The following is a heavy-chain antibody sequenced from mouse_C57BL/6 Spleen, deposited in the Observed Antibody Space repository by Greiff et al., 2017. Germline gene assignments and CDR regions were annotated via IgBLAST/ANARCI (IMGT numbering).Heavy chain of an antibody. CDR2: ISSGSSTI. Sequence: EVKVVESGGGLVKPGGSLKLSCAASGFTFSDYGMHWVRQAPEKGLEWVAYISSGSSTIYYADTVKGRFTISRDNAKNTLFLQMTSLRSEDTAMYYCARGTYYDYDDAYFDYWGQGTTLTVSS. D-gene: IGHD2-4*01. V-gene: IGHV5-17*01. CDR1: GFTFSDYG. J-gene: IGHJ2*01. CDR3: ARGTYYDYDDAYFDY.